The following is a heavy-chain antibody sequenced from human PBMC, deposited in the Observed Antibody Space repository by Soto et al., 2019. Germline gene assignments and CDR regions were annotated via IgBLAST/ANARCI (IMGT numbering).Heavy chain of an antibody. V-gene: IGHV3-23*01. D-gene: IGHD3-10*01. CDR3: AFNGGSGSYYFDY. CDR1: GFTFSSYA. J-gene: IGHJ4*02. Sequence: EVQLLESGGGLVQPGGSLRLSCAASGFTFSSYAMWWVRQAPGKGLECVSAISGGGETTYYADSVKGRFTISRANSENTLYLQMNSLRAEDTAVYYCAFNGGSGSYYFDYWGRGTLVTVSS. CDR2: ISGGGETT.